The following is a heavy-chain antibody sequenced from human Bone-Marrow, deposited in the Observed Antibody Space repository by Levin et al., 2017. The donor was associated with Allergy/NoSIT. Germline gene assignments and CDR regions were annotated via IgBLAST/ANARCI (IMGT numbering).Heavy chain of an antibody. D-gene: IGHD3-10*01. CDR1: GVSITSSGHY. CDR2: VYYSGST. V-gene: IGHV4-39*01. Sequence: SQTLSLTCTVSGVSITSSGHYWGWIRQPPGQGLEWIASVYYSGSTYYNPSLKSRVTMSVETSKNQFSLELTSVTAADTAVYFCVSYFYGSGRYSRIFDSWGQGTLVTVSS. CDR3: VSYFYGSGRYSRIFDS. J-gene: IGHJ4*02.